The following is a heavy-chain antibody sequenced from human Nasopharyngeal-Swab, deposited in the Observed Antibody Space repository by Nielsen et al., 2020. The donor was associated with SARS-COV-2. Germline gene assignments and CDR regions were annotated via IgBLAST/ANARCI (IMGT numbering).Heavy chain of an antibody. Sequence: ASVKVSCKASGYTFTGYYTHWVRQAPGQGLEWMGRINPNSGGTNYAQKFQGRVTMTRDTSISTAYMELSRLRSDDTAVYYCARPYYYDSSGYLVAFDIWGQGTMVTVSS. CDR1: GYTFTGYY. J-gene: IGHJ3*02. CDR2: INPNSGGT. V-gene: IGHV1-2*06. CDR3: ARPYYYDSSGYLVAFDI. D-gene: IGHD3-22*01.